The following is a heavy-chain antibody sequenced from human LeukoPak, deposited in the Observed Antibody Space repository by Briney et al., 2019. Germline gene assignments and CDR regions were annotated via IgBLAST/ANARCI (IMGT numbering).Heavy chain of an antibody. Sequence: SETLSLTCTVSGGSISSYYWSWIRQPPGKGLEWIGYIYYSRSTNYNPSLKSRVTISVDTSKNQFSLKLSSVTAADTAVYYCARDIAVAGIGWFDPWGQGTLVTVSS. J-gene: IGHJ5*02. D-gene: IGHD6-19*01. CDR3: ARDIAVAGIGWFDP. CDR1: GGSISSYY. CDR2: IYYSRST. V-gene: IGHV4-59*01.